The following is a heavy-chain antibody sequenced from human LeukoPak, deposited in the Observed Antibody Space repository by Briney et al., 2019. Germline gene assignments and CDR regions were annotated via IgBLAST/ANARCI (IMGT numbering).Heavy chain of an antibody. Sequence: GGSLRLSCAASGFTFSSYAMSWARQAPGKGLEWVSVISGSGGSTYYADSVKGRFTIPRDNSKNTLYLQMNTLRAEDTAVYYCARESPRGYDYWGQGTLVTVSS. CDR1: GFTFSSYA. J-gene: IGHJ4*02. CDR3: ARESPRGYDY. CDR2: ISGSGGST. V-gene: IGHV3-23*01. D-gene: IGHD3-22*01.